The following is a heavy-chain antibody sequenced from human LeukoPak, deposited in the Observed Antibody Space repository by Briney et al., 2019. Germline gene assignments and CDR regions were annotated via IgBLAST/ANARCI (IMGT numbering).Heavy chain of an antibody. J-gene: IGHJ5*02. D-gene: IGHD6-13*01. CDR1: GGSISSYY. CDR2: IYYSGST. Sequence: KTSETLSLTCTVSGGSISSYYWSWIRQPPGKGLVWTGYIYYSGSTNYNPSLKSRVTISVDTSKNQFSLKLSSVTAADTAVYYCARARGGGYSSSWYWFDPWGQGTLVTVSS. CDR3: ARARGGGYSSSWYWFDP. V-gene: IGHV4-59*01.